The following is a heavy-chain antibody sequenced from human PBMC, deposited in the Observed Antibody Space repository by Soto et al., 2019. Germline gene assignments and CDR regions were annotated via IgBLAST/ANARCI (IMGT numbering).Heavy chain of an antibody. Sequence: ASVKVSCKASGDTFSTYTITWMRQAPGQGLEWMGGIIPRSATSNYAQKFQGRVTITADESTNTAYMELSSLRSEDTAVYYCARTGYIRYNYSNREYYYVMDVWGQGTTVTVSS. CDR1: GDTFSTYT. V-gene: IGHV1-69*13. CDR3: ARTGYIRYNYSNREYYYVMDV. D-gene: IGHD5-12*01. J-gene: IGHJ6*02. CDR2: IIPRSATS.